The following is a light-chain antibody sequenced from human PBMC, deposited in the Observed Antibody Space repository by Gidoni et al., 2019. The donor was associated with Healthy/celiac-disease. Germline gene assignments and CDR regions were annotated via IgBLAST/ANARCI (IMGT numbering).Light chain of an antibody. J-gene: IGKJ1*01. CDR2: WAS. V-gene: IGKV4-1*01. CDR3: QQYYSTPPT. Sequence: VMTQYPHSLAVSLGERATINCKSSQSVLYSSNNKNYLALSQQKPGQPPKLLIYWASTRESGVPDRFSGSGSGTDFTLTISSLQAEDVAVYYCQQYYSTPPTFXQXTKVEIK. CDR1: QSVLYSSNNKNY.